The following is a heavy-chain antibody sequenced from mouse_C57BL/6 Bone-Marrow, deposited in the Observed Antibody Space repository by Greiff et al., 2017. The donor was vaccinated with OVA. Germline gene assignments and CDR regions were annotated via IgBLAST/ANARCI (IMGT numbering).Heavy chain of an antibody. V-gene: IGHV14-4*01. D-gene: IGHD6-2*01. CDR2: IDPENGDT. CDR1: GFNIKDDY. Sequence: EVQVVESGAELVRPGASAKLSCTASGFNIKDDYMHWVKQRPEQGLEWIGWIDPENGDTEYASKFQGKATITADTSSNTAYLQLSSLTSEDTAVYYCTTGLYYFDYWGQGTTLTVSS. CDR3: TTGLYYFDY. J-gene: IGHJ2*01.